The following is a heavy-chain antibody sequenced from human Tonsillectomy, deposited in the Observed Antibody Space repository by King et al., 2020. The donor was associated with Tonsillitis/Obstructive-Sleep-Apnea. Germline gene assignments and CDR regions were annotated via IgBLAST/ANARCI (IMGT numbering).Heavy chain of an antibody. CDR1: GGSISSSSYY. V-gene: IGHV4-39*01. CDR2: IYYSGST. D-gene: IGHD3-3*01. J-gene: IGHJ3*01. CDR3: ANAYYGAFDV. Sequence: MQLQESGPRLVKPSETLSLTCTVTGGSISSSSYYWGWIRQPPGKGLEWIGTIYYSGSTYYNPALKSRVTISVDTSNNQVSLKLSSVTAADTAVYYCANAYYGAFDVWGQGTMVTVSS.